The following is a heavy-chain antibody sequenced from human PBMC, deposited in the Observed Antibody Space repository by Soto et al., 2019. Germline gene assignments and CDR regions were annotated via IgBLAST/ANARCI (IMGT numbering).Heavy chain of an antibody. D-gene: IGHD3-3*01. CDR3: ARWWSGSRQGFDP. Sequence: QVQLQESGPGLVKPSQTLSLTCTVSGGSISSGDYYWSWIRQHPGKGLEWIEYIYYSGSTYYNPSLKSRVTISVDTSKNQCSLKLSSVTAADTAVYYCARWWSGSRQGFDPWGQGTLVTVSS. CDR2: IYYSGST. CDR1: GGSISSGDYY. V-gene: IGHV4-31*03. J-gene: IGHJ5*02.